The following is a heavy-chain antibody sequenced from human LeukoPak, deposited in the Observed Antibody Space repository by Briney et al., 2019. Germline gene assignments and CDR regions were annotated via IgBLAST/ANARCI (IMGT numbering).Heavy chain of an antibody. CDR1: GYTFTSYG. D-gene: IGHD2-15*01. V-gene: IGHV1-18*01. J-gene: IGHJ6*03. CDR2: ISAYNGNT. CDR3: ARDWEYCSGGSCYHYYMDV. Sequence: ASVKVSCKASGYTFTSYGISWVRQAPGQGLEWMGWISAYNGNTNYAQKLQGRVTMTTDTSTSTAYMELRSLRSDDTAVYYCARDWEYCSGGSCYHYYMDVWGKGTTVTISS.